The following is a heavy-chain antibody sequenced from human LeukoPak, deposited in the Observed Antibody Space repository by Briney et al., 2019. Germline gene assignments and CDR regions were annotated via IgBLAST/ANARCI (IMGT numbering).Heavy chain of an antibody. CDR1: GGTFSSYA. CDR3: ARDPPRHYYDCSGYTPRHGSGWFDP. Sequence: VASVKVSCKASGGTFSSYAISWVRQAPGQGLEWMGGIIPIFGTANYAQKFQGRVTITADESTSTAYMELSSLRSEDTAVYYCARDPPRHYYDCSGYTPRHGSGWFDPWGQGTLVTVSS. J-gene: IGHJ5*02. D-gene: IGHD3-22*01. CDR2: IIPIFGTA. V-gene: IGHV1-69*13.